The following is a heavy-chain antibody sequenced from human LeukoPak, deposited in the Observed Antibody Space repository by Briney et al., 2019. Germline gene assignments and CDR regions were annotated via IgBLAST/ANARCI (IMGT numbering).Heavy chain of an antibody. Sequence: GGSLRLSCAASGFTFSSYWMSWVRQAPGKGLEWVANIKQDGSEKYYVDSVKGRFTISRDNAKNSLYLQMNSLRAEDTAVYYCARDAAFYYGSGRFQHWGQGTLVIVSS. CDR2: IKQDGSEK. CDR1: GFTFSSYW. CDR3: ARDAAFYYGSGRFQH. D-gene: IGHD3-10*01. V-gene: IGHV3-7*01. J-gene: IGHJ1*01.